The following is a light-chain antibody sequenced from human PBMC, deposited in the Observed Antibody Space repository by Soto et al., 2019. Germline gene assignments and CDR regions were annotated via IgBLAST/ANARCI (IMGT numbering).Light chain of an antibody. J-gene: IGLJ3*02. CDR3: SSYTSSSTRV. CDR1: SSDVGGYNY. Sequence: QSALTQPASVSGYPGQSITISCTGTSSDVGGYNYVSWYQHHPGKAPKLMIYEVSNRPSGVSNRFSGSKSGNTASLTISGLQAEDEADYYCSSYTSSSTRVFGGGNKLTVL. CDR2: EVS. V-gene: IGLV2-14*01.